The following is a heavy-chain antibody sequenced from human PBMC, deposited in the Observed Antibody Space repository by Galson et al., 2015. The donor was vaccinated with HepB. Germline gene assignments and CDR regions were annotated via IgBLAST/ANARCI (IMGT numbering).Heavy chain of an antibody. CDR1: GFTFSSYS. D-gene: IGHD2-2*01. J-gene: IGHJ6*02. V-gene: IGHV3-21*01. CDR3: ARDRVVPAAIYYYYYGMDV. CDR2: ISSSSSYI. Sequence: SLRLSCAASGFTFSSYSMNWVRQAPGKGLEWVSSISSSSSYIYYADSVKGRFTISRDNAKNSLYLQMNSLRAEDTAVYYCARDRVVPAAIYYYYYGMDVWGQGTTVTVSS.